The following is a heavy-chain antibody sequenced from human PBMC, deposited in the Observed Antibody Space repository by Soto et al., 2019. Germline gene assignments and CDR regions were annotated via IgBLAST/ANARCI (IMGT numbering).Heavy chain of an antibody. CDR1: GYTFTGYY. CDR2: INPNSGGT. V-gene: IGHV1-2*02. CDR3: ARDRNDFWSGYYRPTDWFDP. D-gene: IGHD3-3*01. J-gene: IGHJ5*02. Sequence: PSVKVSCKASGYTFTGYYMHWVRQAPEQGLEWMGWINPNSGGTNYAQKFQGRVTMTRDTSISTAYMELSRLRSDDTAVYYCARDRNDFWSGYYRPTDWFDPWGQGTLVTVSS.